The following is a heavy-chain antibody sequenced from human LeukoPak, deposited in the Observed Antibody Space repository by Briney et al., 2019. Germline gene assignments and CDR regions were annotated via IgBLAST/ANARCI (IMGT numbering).Heavy chain of an antibody. CDR2: IIPIFGTA. V-gene: IGHV1-69*13. D-gene: IGHD3-9*01. CDR3: ARVRDYDILTGYYVWFDP. J-gene: IGHJ5*02. CDR1: GGTFSSYA. Sequence: SVKVSCKASGGTFSSYAISWVRQAPGQGLEWMGGIIPIFGTANYAQKFQGRVTITADESTSTAYMELSSLRSEDTAVYYCARVRDYDILTGYYVWFDPWGQGTLVTVSA.